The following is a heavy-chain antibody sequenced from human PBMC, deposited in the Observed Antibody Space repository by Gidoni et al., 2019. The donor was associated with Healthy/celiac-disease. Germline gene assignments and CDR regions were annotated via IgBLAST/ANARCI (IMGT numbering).Heavy chain of an antibody. CDR1: GGSFSGYY. CDR3: AERRYSSSWYGRYFQH. J-gene: IGHJ1*01. CDR2: INHSGST. Sequence: QVQLQQWGAGLLKPSETLSLTCAVYGGSFSGYYWSWIRQPPGKGLEWIGEINHSGSTNYNPSLKSRVTISVDTSKNQFSLKRSSVTAADTAVYYCAERRYSSSWYGRYFQHWGQGTLVTVSS. V-gene: IGHV4-34*01. D-gene: IGHD6-13*01.